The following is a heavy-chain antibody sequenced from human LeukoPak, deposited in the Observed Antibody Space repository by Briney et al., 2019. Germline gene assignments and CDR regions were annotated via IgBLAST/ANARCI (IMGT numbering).Heavy chain of an antibody. V-gene: IGHV3-30*03. J-gene: IGHJ4*02. CDR2: ISYDGSNK. CDR3: AGYYDSSGYLVSSYFDY. Sequence: GRSLRLSCAASGFTFSSYGMHWVRQAPGKGLEWVAVISYDGSNKYYADSVKGRFTISRDNSKNTLYLQMNSLRAEDTAVYYCAGYYDSSGYLVSSYFDYWGQGTLVTVSS. CDR1: GFTFSSYG. D-gene: IGHD3-22*01.